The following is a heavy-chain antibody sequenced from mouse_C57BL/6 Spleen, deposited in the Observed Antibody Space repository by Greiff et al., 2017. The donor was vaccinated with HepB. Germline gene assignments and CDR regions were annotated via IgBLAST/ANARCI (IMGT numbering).Heavy chain of an antibody. J-gene: IGHJ4*01. V-gene: IGHV1-59*01. CDR1: GYTFTSYW. CDR2: IDPSDSYT. CDR3: ARPLSAYAMDY. Sequence: QVQLQQPGAELVRPGTSVKLSCKASGYTFTSYWMHWVKQRPGQGLEWIGVIDPSDSYTNYNQKFKGKATLTVDTSSSTAYMQLSSLTSEDSVVYYCARPLSAYAMDYWGQGTSVTVSS.